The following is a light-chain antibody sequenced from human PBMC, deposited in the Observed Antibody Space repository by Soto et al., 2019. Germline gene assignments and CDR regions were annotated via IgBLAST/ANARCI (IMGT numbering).Light chain of an antibody. CDR3: QQYTTLPHT. V-gene: IGKV3-15*01. CDR1: QSVSSN. CDR2: GAS. Sequence: ETVMTQSPATLSVSPGEGATLSCRASQSVSSNLVWYQHRPGQAPRLLIYGASTRATDIPARFSGSGSGTEFTLTISSLQSEDYAVYYCQQYTTLPHTFGGGTKVEIK. J-gene: IGKJ4*01.